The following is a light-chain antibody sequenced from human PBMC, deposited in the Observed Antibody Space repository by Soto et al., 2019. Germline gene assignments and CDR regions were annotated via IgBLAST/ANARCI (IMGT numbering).Light chain of an antibody. CDR1: SSSIGNND. J-gene: IGLJ1*01. V-gene: IGLV1-51*01. CDR3: GTWDSDSYV. Sequence: QSVLTQPPSVSWAPGQRVSISCSESSSSIGNNDVCWYQQVPGTAPKVVIYDNNKRPSGIPDRFSASKSGTSATLGISGLQTGDEADYYCGTWDSDSYVFGSGTKVTVL. CDR2: DNN.